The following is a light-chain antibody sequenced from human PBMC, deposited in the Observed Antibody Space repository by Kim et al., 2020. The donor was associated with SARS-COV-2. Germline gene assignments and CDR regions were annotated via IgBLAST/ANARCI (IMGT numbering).Light chain of an antibody. V-gene: IGKV3-20*01. Sequence: ELVLTQSPGTPSLSPGERATLSCRASQSVSSSYLAWYQQKPGQAPRLLIYGASSRATGIPDRFSGSGSGTDFTLTISRLEPEDFAVYYCQQYGSSPPDTFGQGTKLEI. CDR2: GAS. J-gene: IGKJ2*01. CDR3: QQYGSSPPDT. CDR1: QSVSSSY.